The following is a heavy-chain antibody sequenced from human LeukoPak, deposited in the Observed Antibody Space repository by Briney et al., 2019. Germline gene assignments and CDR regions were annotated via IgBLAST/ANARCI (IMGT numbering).Heavy chain of an antibody. CDR2: ITYAGSRK. D-gene: IGHD3-3*01. CDR1: GFTFSTYD. Sequence: GGSLRLSCVASGFTFSTYDMHWVRQAPGKGLEWVAVITYAGSRKHSIDSVKGRFTISRDDSKNTLYLQMNSLRTDDTAVYYCAKARGGYYSAFDIWGQGTMVTVSS. V-gene: IGHV3-30*18. CDR3: AKARGGYYSAFDI. J-gene: IGHJ3*02.